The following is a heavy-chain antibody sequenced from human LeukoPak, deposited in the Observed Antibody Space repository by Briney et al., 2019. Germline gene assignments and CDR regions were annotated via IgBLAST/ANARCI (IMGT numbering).Heavy chain of an antibody. Sequence: ASVKVSCKVSGYTLTELSMHWVRQAPGKGLEWMGGFDPEDGETIYTQKFQGRVTMTRDTSTSTVYMELSSLRSEDTAVYYCARDDYPAFCSGGTCYSTNRFDPWGQGTLVSVSS. CDR2: FDPEDGET. D-gene: IGHD2-15*01. CDR1: GYTLTELS. V-gene: IGHV1-24*01. CDR3: ARDDYPAFCSGGTCYSTNRFDP. J-gene: IGHJ5*02.